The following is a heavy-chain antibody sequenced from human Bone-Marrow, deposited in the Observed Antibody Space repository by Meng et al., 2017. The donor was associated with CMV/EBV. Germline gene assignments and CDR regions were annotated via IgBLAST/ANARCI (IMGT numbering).Heavy chain of an antibody. CDR3: ATSPLDWVPVRLDY. V-gene: IGHV3-11*04. CDR1: GFTFSDYY. Sequence: GESLKISCAASGFTFSDYYMSWIRQAPGKGLEWVSYISSSGSTIYYADSVKGRFTISRDNAKNSLYLQMNSLRAEDTAVYYCATSPLDWVPVRLDYWGQGTLVTVSS. D-gene: IGHD3-9*01. CDR2: ISSSGSTI. J-gene: IGHJ4*02.